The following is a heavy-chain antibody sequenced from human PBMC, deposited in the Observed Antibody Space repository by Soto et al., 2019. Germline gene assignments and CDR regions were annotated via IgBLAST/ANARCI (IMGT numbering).Heavy chain of an antibody. CDR2: INAGNGNT. V-gene: IGHV1-3*01. CDR3: ARDGTDTGSSWLYYYYYYMDV. J-gene: IGHJ6*03. D-gene: IGHD6-13*01. CDR1: GYTFTSYT. Sequence: GASVKVSCKASGYTFTSYTMHWVRQAPGQRLEWMGWINAGNGNTKYSQKFQGRVAITRDTSASTAYMELSSLRSEDTAVYYCARDGTDTGSSWLYYYYYYMDVWGKGTTVTVSS.